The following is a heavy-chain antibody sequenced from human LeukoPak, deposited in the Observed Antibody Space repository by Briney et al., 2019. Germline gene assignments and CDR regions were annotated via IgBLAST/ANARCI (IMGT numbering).Heavy chain of an antibody. CDR2: ISGSGGST. Sequence: PGESLRLSCEASGFIFSNYAMHWVRQAPGKGLEWVSAISGSGGSTYYADSVKGRFTISRDNSKNTLYLQMNSLRAEDTAVYYCAKAADCGGDCYLLSYWGQGTLVTVSS. CDR3: AKAADCGGDCYLLSY. J-gene: IGHJ4*02. D-gene: IGHD2-21*02. CDR1: GFIFSNYA. V-gene: IGHV3-23*01.